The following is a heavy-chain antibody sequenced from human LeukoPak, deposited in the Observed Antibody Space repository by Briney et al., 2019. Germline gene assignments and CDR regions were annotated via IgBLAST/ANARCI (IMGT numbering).Heavy chain of an antibody. V-gene: IGHV3-9*03. J-gene: IGHJ3*02. CDR1: GFTFDDYA. CDR3: AKSYNPGGYFTLDAFDI. D-gene: IGHD3-22*01. Sequence: GGSLRLSCAASGFTFDDYAMHWVRQAPGKGLEWVSGISWNSGSIGYADSVKGRFTISRDNAKNSLYLQMNSLRAEDMALYYCAKSYNPGGYFTLDAFDIWGQGTMVTVSS. CDR2: ISWNSGSI.